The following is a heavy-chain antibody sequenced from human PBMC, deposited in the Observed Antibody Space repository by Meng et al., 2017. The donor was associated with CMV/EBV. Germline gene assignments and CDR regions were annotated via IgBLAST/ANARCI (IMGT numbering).Heavy chain of an antibody. D-gene: IGHD6-6*01. CDR3: AIAARPHWDYFDY. V-gene: IGHV1-69*05. CDR2: IIPIFGTA. Sequence: CKASGGTFSSYAISWVRQAPGKGLEWMGGIIPIFGTANYAQKFQGRVTITTDESTSTAYMELSSLRSEDTAVYYCAIAARPHWDYFDYWGQGTLVTVSS. J-gene: IGHJ4*02. CDR1: GGTFSSYA.